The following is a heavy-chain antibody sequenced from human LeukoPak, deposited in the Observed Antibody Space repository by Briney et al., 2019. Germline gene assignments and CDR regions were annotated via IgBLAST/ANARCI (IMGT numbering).Heavy chain of an antibody. CDR2: ISNSGGRT. V-gene: IGHV3-23*01. D-gene: IGHD3-10*01. J-gene: IGHJ4*02. CDR1: GFTFSTYG. Sequence: GGSLTLSCAACGFTFSTYGMHWVRQAPGRGREWVATISNSGGRTYYAHSVKGRFPISRDNSKHTLYLRMNSLRAEDTAFYYCAMGSYYYGSGNFFSRPFDFWGQGSLVTVSS. CDR3: AMGSYYYGSGNFFSRPFDF.